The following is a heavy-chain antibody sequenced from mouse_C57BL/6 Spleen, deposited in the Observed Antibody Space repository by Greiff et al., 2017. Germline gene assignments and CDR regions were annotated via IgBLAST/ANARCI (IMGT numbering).Heavy chain of an antibody. CDR3: ARNYGYDGAMDY. V-gene: IGHV1-50*01. J-gene: IGHJ4*01. Sequence: QVQLKQPGAELVKPGASVKLSCKASGYTFTSYWMQWVKQRPGQGLEWIGEIDPSDSYTNYNQKFKGKATLTVDTSSSTAYMQLSSLTSEDSAVYYCARNYGYDGAMDYWGQGTSVTVSS. CDR2: IDPSDSYT. D-gene: IGHD2-2*01. CDR1: GYTFTSYW.